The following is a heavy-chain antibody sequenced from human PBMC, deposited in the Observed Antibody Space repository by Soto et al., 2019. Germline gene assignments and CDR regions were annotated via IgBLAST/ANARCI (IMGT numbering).Heavy chain of an antibody. CDR3: AGGNPDIAVGPGGYYMDV. J-gene: IGHJ6*03. D-gene: IGHD2-2*01. Sequence: TLCLTCTVYGGSISSGGYYWSLIRQHPGKGLEWIGYIYYSGSTNYNPSLKSRVTIAVDTSKNQFSLKLSSVAASDTAVYYCAGGNPDIAVGPGGYYMDVWGKGTTVTMSS. CDR2: IYYSGST. V-gene: IGHV4-31*03. CDR1: GGSISSGGYY.